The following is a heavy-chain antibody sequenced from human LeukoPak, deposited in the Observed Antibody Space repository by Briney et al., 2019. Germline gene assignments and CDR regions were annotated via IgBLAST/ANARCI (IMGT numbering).Heavy chain of an antibody. D-gene: IGHD3-3*01. J-gene: IGHJ4*02. CDR2: INQGGNT. CDR1: GGSFGNYY. CDR3: AIGPGGYYFDY. Sequence: SETLSLTCTVYGGSFGNYYWSWIRQPPGKGLEWIAEINQGGNTNYNPSLKSRVPISLDTSKNQLSLKLSSVSAADTAVYYCAIGPGGYYFDYWGQGTLVTVSS. V-gene: IGHV4-34*01.